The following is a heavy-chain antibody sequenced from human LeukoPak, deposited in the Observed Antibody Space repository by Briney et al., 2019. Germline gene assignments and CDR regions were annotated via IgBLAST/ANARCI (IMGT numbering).Heavy chain of an antibody. CDR2: IYYSGST. CDR1: GGSISSSSYY. Sequence: RTSETLSLTCTVSGGSISSSSYYWGWIRQPPGKGLEWIGSIYYSGSTYYNPSLKSRVTISVDTSKNQFSLKLSSVTAADTAVYYCARSDYDFWSGYYSYYFDYWGQGTLVTVSS. J-gene: IGHJ4*02. CDR3: ARSDYDFWSGYYSYYFDY. V-gene: IGHV4-39*01. D-gene: IGHD3-3*01.